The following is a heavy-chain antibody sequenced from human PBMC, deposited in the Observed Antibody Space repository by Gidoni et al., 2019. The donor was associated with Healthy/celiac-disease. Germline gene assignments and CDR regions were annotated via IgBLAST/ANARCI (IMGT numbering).Heavy chain of an antibody. V-gene: IGHV4-4*02. J-gene: IGHJ3*02. D-gene: IGHD6-19*01. CDR1: GGSIRSSNW. Sequence: QVQLQESGPGLVKPSGTLSLTCAVSGGSIRSSNWWSWVRQPPGKGLEWIGEIYHSGSTNYNPSLKSRVTISVDKSKNQFSLKLSSVTAADTAVYYCARDLGRAVAGKGDAFDIWGQGTMVTVSS. CDR3: ARDLGRAVAGKGDAFDI. CDR2: IYHSGST.